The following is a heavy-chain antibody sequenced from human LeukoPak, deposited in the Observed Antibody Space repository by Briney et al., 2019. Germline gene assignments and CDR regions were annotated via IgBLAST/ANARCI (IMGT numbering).Heavy chain of an antibody. J-gene: IGHJ4*02. CDR3: ARDRCSGGSCYLVTGGY. D-gene: IGHD2-15*01. V-gene: IGHV1-18*01. Sequence: ASVKVSCKASGYTFTSYGISLVRQAPGQGLEWMGWISAYNGNTNYAQKLQGRVTMTTDTSTSTAYMELRSLRSDDTAVYYCARDRCSGGSCYLVTGGYWGQGTLVTVSS. CDR2: ISAYNGNT. CDR1: GYTFTSYG.